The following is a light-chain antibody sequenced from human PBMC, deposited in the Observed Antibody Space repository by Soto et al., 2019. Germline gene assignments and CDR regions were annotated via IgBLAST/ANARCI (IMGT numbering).Light chain of an antibody. Sequence: DIQMTQSPSSLSASVGDRVTITCRASQSVSTSLNWYQQKLGKSPRLLIYATSNLQSGVPSRFSGSGSGTYFTLTISSLQPEDFATYYCLQSYTFIRKFGQGTKV. J-gene: IGKJ1*01. CDR1: QSVSTS. CDR2: ATS. CDR3: LQSYTFIRK. V-gene: IGKV1-39*01.